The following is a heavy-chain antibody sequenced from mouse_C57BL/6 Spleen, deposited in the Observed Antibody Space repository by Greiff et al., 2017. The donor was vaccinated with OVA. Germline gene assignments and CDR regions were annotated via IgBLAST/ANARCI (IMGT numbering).Heavy chain of an antibody. CDR2: IDPSDSYT. CDR3: ARAPYRTTEGFAY. V-gene: IGHV1-69*01. J-gene: IGHJ3*01. CDR1: GYTFTSYW. Sequence: QVQLQQPGAELVMPGASVKLSCKASGYTFTSYWMHWVKQRPGQGLEWIGEIDPSDSYTNYNQKFKGKSTLTVDKSSSTAYMQLSSLTSEDSAVYYCARAPYRTTEGFAYWGQGTLVTVSA.